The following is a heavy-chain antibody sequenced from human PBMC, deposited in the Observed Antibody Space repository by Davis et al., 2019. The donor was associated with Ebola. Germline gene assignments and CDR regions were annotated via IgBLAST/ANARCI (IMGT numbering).Heavy chain of an antibody. J-gene: IGHJ4*02. CDR3: AKGSIAVALFDY. CDR1: GFTVSSNY. V-gene: IGHV3-53*01. Sequence: PGGSLRLSCAASGFTVSSNYMSWVRQAPGKGLEWVSVIYSGGSTYYADSVKGRFTISRDNSKNTLYLQMNSLRADDTAVYYCAKGSIAVALFDYWGQGTLVTVSS. CDR2: IYSGGST. D-gene: IGHD6-19*01.